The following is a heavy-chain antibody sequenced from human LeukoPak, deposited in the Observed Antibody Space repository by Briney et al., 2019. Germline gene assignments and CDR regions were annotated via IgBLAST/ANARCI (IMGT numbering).Heavy chain of an antibody. V-gene: IGHV4-34*01. D-gene: IGHD1-26*01. CDR3: ARGLVATTDDWFDP. Sequence: KTSETLSLTCAVYGGSFSGYYWSWIRQPPGKGLEWIGEINHSGSTNYNPSLKSRVTISVDTSKNQFSLKLSSVTAADTAVYYCARGLVATTDDWFDPWGQGTLVTVSS. J-gene: IGHJ5*02. CDR1: GGSFSGYY. CDR2: INHSGST.